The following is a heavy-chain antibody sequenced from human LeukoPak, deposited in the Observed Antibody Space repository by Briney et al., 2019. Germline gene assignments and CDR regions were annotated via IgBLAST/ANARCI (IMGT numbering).Heavy chain of an antibody. J-gene: IGHJ5*02. CDR2: ISPYNGNT. CDR1: GYTFTSYG. CDR3: ARPIVAAGSNWFDP. V-gene: IGHV1-18*01. D-gene: IGHD6-13*01. Sequence: ASVKVSCKASGYTFTSYGISWVRQAPGQGLEWMGWISPYNGNTNYAQKLQGRVTMTTNTSTSTAYMELRSLRSDDTAVYYCARPIVAAGSNWFDPWGQGTLVTVSS.